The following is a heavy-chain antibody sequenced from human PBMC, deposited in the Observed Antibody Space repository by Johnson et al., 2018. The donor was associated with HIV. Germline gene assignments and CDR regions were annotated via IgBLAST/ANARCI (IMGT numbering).Heavy chain of an antibody. CDR1: GFTVSSNY. CDR2: IYTGGST. Sequence: MLLVESGGGLVQPGGSLRLSCAASGFTVSSNYMSWVRQAPGKGLEWVSVIYTGGSTYYADSVKGRFSISRDSSKNTLFLQMNSLRAEDTAVYFCARDQVDRGGAFDIWGQGTMVTVSS. D-gene: IGHD5-12*01. V-gene: IGHV3-66*01. CDR3: ARDQVDRGGAFDI. J-gene: IGHJ3*02.